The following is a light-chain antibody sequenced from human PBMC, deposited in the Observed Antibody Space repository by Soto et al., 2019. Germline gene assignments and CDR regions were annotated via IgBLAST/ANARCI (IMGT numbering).Light chain of an antibody. CDR2: AAS. J-gene: IGKJ4*01. CDR1: QGISSW. CDR3: QQTTSFPLT. Sequence: DIQMTQSPSSVSASVGDRVTITCRASQGISSWLAWYQQKPGKAPKLLIYAASSLQTGVPSRFSGSGSGTDFPLTISRLQHEDVATYYYQQTTSFPLTFGEGTKVEIK. V-gene: IGKV1-12*01.